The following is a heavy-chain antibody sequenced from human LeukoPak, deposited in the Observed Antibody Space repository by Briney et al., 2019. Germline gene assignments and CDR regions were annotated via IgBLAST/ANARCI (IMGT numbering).Heavy chain of an antibody. Sequence: GGSLRLSCAASGFTFSSYAMSWVRQAPGKGLEWVSGISGSGDNTYYADSVKGRFTISRDDAKNSLYLQMNSLRAEDTAVYYCAKVPRQHDNWFDPWGQGTLVTVSS. CDR2: ISGSGDNT. V-gene: IGHV3-23*01. CDR3: AKVPRQHDNWFDP. D-gene: IGHD6-13*01. CDR1: GFTFSSYA. J-gene: IGHJ5*02.